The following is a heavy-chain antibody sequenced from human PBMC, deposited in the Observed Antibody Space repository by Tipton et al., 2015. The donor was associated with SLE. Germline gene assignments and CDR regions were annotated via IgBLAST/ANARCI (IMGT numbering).Heavy chain of an antibody. D-gene: IGHD1-26*01. CDR2: IRYDGSEK. J-gene: IGHJ4*02. V-gene: IGHV3-30*02. Sequence: SGFTFSSYGMYWVRQAPGKGLEWVAFIRYDGSEKYYADSVKGRFTITRDNSRNMLHLQMNSLRAEDTAVYYCAKDGMLEFSGSHHLDYWGQGTLVTVPS. CDR1: GFTFSSYG. CDR3: AKDGMLEFSGSHHLDY.